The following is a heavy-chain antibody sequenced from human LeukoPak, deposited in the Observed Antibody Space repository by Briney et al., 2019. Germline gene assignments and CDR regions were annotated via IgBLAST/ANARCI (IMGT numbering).Heavy chain of an antibody. V-gene: IGHV3-48*04. J-gene: IGHJ3*02. CDR2: ISSSGSTI. CDR1: GFTFSNYG. CDR3: ARGVRAGPFDI. Sequence: GGSLRLSCAASGFTFSNYGINWVRQAPGKGLEWVSYISSSGSTIYYADSVKGRFTISRDNAKNSLYLQMNSLRAEDTAVYCCARGVRAGPFDIWGHGTMVTVSS.